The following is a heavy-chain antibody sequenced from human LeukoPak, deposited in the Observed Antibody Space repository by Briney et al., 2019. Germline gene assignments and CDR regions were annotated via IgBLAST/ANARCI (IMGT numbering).Heavy chain of an antibody. CDR3: ARGPKYDFWSGYNSYYYYGMDV. V-gene: IGHV3-30-3*01. J-gene: IGHJ6*02. CDR1: GFTFSSYA. D-gene: IGHD3-3*01. CDR2: ISYDGSNK. Sequence: TGGSLRLSCAASGFTFSSYAMHWVRQAPGKGLEWVAVISYDGSNKYYADSVKGRFTISRDNSKNTLYLQMNSLRAEDTAVYYCARGPKYDFWSGYNSYYYYGMDVWGQGTTVTVSS.